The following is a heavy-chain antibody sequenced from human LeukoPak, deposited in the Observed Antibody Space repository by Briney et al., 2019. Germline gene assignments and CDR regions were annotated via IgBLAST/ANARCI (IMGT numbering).Heavy chain of an antibody. J-gene: IGHJ4*02. D-gene: IGHD6-13*01. CDR2: MNPNSGNT. Sequence: ASVKVSCKASGYTFTGYYMHWVRQATGQGLEWMGWMNPNSGNTGYAQKFQGRVTMTRDTSTSTVYMELSSLRSEDTAVYYCARDRLGIAAGGDYWGQGTLVTVSS. CDR3: ARDRLGIAAGGDY. CDR1: GYTFTGYY. V-gene: IGHV1-8*02.